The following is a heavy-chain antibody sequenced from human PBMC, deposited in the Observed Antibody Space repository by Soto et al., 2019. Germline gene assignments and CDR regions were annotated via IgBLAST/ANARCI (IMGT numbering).Heavy chain of an antibody. V-gene: IGHV1-18*01. CDR1: GYTFTSYG. D-gene: IGHD3-22*01. CDR2: ISAYNGNT. J-gene: IGHJ3*02. CDR3: ARDGRYYDSSGYSNDAFDI. Sequence: QVQLVQSGAEVKKPGASVKVSCKASGYTFTSYGISWVRQAPGQGLEWMGWISAYNGNTNYAQKLQGRVTMTTDTSTSTAYMELRSLRSDDTAVYYCARDGRYYDSSGYSNDAFDIWGQGTMVTVSS.